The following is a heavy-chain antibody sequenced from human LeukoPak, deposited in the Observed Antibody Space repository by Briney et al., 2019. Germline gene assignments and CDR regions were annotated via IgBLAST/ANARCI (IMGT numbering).Heavy chain of an antibody. D-gene: IGHD3-10*01. CDR2: INSDGSST. J-gene: IGHJ2*01. CDR1: GFTFSSYW. Sequence: PGGSLRLSCAASGFTFSSYWMHWVRQAPGKGLVWVSRINSDGSSTSYADSVKGRFTISRDNAKNTLYLQMNSLRAEDTAVYYCARDPSLWFGEPDWYFDLWGRGTLVTVSS. CDR3: ARDPSLWFGEPDWYFDL. V-gene: IGHV3-74*01.